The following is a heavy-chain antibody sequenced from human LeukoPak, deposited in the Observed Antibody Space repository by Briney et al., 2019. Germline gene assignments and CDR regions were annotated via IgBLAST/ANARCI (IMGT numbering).Heavy chain of an antibody. J-gene: IGHJ4*02. V-gene: IGHV5-51*01. Sequence: AGASLQISCQGSGYSFTTYWIGWVRQMPGRGLEWMGIIYPGDSDTRYSPSFQGQVTISADKSITTAYLQWSSLKASDTAMYYCARGWNYEDYWGQGTLVTVSS. D-gene: IGHD1-7*01. CDR3: ARGWNYEDY. CDR1: GYSFTTYW. CDR2: IYPGDSDT.